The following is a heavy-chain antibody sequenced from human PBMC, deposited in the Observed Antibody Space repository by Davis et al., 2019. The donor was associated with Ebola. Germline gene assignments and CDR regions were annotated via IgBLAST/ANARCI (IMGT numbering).Heavy chain of an antibody. J-gene: IGHJ3*02. CDR1: GYSLITYG. Sequence: AASVKVSCKASGYSLITYGINWVRQAPGQGLEWMGWINPSSGVTSLAQKFQGRLTLTRDTPIRTASMEVSRLRSGDTAVYYCARGRRSGWAHDGFDIWGQGTLVIVSS. V-gene: IGHV1-2*02. CDR3: ARGRRSGWAHDGFDI. D-gene: IGHD6-19*01. CDR2: INPSSGVT.